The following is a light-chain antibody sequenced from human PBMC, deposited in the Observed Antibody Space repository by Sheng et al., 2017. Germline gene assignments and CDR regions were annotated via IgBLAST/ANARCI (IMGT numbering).Light chain of an antibody. CDR2: DTS. Sequence: DIQMTQSPSSLSASVGDRVTISCQASQDISNYLNWYQQRPGKAPKLLIYDTSNLETGVPSRFSGSGSGTDFTFTISGLQPEDLATYFCQQYDNLPLTFGGGTKVEIQ. V-gene: IGKV1-33*01. CDR3: QQYDNLPLT. J-gene: IGKJ4*01. CDR1: QDISNY.